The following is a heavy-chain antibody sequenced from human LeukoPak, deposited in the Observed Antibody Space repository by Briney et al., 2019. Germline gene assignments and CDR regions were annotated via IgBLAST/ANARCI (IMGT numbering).Heavy chain of an antibody. Sequence: SETLSLTCAVYGGSFSGYYWSWIRQPPGKGLEWIGEINHSGSTNYNPSLKSRVTISVDTSKNQFSLKLSSVTAADTAVYYCARGLAAAGTLYYHYYMDVWGKGTTVTVSS. CDR1: GGSFSGYY. CDR2: INHSGST. J-gene: IGHJ6*03. V-gene: IGHV4-34*01. D-gene: IGHD6-13*01. CDR3: ARGLAAAGTLYYHYYMDV.